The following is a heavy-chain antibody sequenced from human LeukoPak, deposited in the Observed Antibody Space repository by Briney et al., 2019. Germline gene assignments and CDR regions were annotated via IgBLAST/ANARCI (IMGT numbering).Heavy chain of an antibody. Sequence: GASVKVSCKASVYTFIDYYIHWVRQAPGQGLEWMGWLNPPTGGTNSAQKFLGRVTMTRDTSITTAYMELSRLTSDDTAVYYCARDFKRVDSSAGWWGADYRGQGTLVTVSS. D-gene: IGHD6-13*01. J-gene: IGHJ4*01. V-gene: IGHV1-2*02. CDR1: VYTFIDYY. CDR3: ARDFKRVDSSAGWWGADY. CDR2: LNPPTGGT.